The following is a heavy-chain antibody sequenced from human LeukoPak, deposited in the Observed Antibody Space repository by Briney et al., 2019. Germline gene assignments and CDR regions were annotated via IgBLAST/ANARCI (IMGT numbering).Heavy chain of an antibody. Sequence: ASVKVSFKASGYTFTGHYMHWVRQAPGQGLEWMGWINPDSGGTDYAQKFQGRVTMTRDTSITTAYMELSRLTSDDTAVYFCARDPRIKAAGDDNWFDPWGQGTLVSVSS. CDR1: GYTFTGHY. CDR2: INPDSGGT. V-gene: IGHV1-2*02. D-gene: IGHD6-13*01. CDR3: ARDPRIKAAGDDNWFDP. J-gene: IGHJ5*02.